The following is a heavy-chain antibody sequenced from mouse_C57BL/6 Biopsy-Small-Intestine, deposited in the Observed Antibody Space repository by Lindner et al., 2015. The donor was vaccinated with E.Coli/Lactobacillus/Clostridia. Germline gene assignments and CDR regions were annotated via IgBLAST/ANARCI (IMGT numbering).Heavy chain of an antibody. Sequence: VQLQESGAELVKPGASVKLSCKASGYTFTEYTIHWVKQRSGQGLEWIGWFYPGSGSIKYNEKFKDKATLTADKSSSTVYMELSRLTSEDSAVYFCARHEDTSAFYCYGSSQFAYWGQGTLVTVSA. V-gene: IGHV1-62-2*01. CDR1: GYTFTEYT. CDR2: FYPGSGSI. J-gene: IGHJ3*01. D-gene: IGHD1-1*01. CDR3: ARHEDTSAFYCYGSSQFAY.